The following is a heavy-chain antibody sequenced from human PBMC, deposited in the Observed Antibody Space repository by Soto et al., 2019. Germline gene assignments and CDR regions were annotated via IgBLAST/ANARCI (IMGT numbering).Heavy chain of an antibody. V-gene: IGHV4-59*01. CDR2: IYYTGTT. D-gene: IGHD4-17*01. J-gene: IGHJ5*02. CDR1: GGSISRYY. Sequence: PSETLSLTCTVSGGSISRYYWSRIRQPPGKGLEWIGYIYYTGTTNYNPSLKSRVTISVDTSKNQFSLKLSSVTTADTAVYYCKKLPWADYGGIFDPWGQGTLVTVSS. CDR3: KKLPWADYGGIFDP.